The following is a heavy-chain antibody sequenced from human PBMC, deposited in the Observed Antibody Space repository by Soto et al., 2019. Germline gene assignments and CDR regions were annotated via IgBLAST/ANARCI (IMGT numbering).Heavy chain of an antibody. D-gene: IGHD4-17*01. Sequence: ASVKVSCKASGGTFSSYAISWVRQAPGQGLEWMGGIIPIFGTANYAQKFQGRVTITADESTSTAYMELSSLRSEDTAVYYCARGDTVTTYYYYGMDVWGQGTTVTVSS. J-gene: IGHJ6*02. CDR1: GGTFSSYA. V-gene: IGHV1-69*13. CDR2: IIPIFGTA. CDR3: ARGDTVTTYYYYGMDV.